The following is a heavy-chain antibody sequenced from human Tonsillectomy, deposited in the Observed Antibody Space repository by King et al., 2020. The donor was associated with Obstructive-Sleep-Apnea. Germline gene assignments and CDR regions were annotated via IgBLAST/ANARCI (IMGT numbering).Heavy chain of an antibody. CDR3: ARAQRRITISERGAFDI. CDR2: ISAYNGNT. D-gene: IGHD3-9*01. V-gene: IGHV1-18*04. J-gene: IGHJ3*02. CDR1: GYTFTSYG. Sequence: VQLVESGAEVKKPGASVKVSCKASGYTFTSYGISWVRQAPGQGLEWMGWISAYNGNTNYAQKLQGRVTMTTDTSTSTAYMELRSLRSDDTAVYYCARAQRRITISERGAFDIWGQGTMVTVSS.